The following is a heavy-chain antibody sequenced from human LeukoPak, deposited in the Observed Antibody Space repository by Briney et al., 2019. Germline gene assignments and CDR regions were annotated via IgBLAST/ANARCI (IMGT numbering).Heavy chain of an antibody. CDR1: GFTVSSYG. Sequence: GGSLRLSCAASGFTVSSYGMSWVRQAPGKGLEWVSDFSASGGSTYYADSVKGRFTISRDSSKNTLYLQMNSLRVVDTAVYYCAKDVRVAAGKYYMDVWGKGTTVTVSS. CDR3: AKDVRVAAGKYYMDV. J-gene: IGHJ6*03. V-gene: IGHV3-23*01. CDR2: FSASGGST. D-gene: IGHD6-13*01.